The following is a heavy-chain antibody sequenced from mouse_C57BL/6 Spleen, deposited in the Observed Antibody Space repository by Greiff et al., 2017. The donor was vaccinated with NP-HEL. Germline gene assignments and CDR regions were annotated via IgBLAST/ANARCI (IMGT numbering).Heavy chain of an antibody. CDR3: ARNPWLRHFDV. J-gene: IGHJ1*03. Sequence: VQLQQPGAELVRPGSSVKLSCKASGYTFTSYWMDWVKQRPGQGLEWIGNIYPSDSETHYNQKFKDKATLTVDKSSSTAYMQLSSLTSEDSAVSYCARNPWLRHFDVRGTGTTVTVSS. V-gene: IGHV1-61*01. CDR2: IYPSDSET. CDR1: GYTFTSYW. D-gene: IGHD2-2*01.